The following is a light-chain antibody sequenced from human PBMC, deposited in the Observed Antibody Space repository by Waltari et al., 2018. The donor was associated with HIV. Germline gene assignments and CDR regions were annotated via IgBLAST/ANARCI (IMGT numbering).Light chain of an antibody. CDR1: SNDVGDFGY. J-gene: IGLJ2*01. V-gene: IGLV2-14*03. Sequence: QSALTQPASVSGSPGQSITISCTGTSNDVGDFGYVSWYQQHPGKAPKLLIYDVSNRPSGVSKLFSGSKSGNTASLTISGLQTEDESDYYCCSFSITSTVVFGGGTKVTVL. CDR2: DVS. CDR3: CSFSITSTVV.